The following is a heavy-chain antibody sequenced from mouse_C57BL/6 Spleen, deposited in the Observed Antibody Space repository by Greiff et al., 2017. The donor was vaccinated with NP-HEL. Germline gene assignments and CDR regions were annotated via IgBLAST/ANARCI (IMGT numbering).Heavy chain of an antibody. CDR2: IYPGDGDT. J-gene: IGHJ3*01. V-gene: IGHV1-80*01. CDR1: GYAFSSYW. Sequence: QVQLKESGAELVKPGASVKISCKASGYAFSSYWMNWVKQRPGKGLEWIGQIYPGDGDTNYNGKFKGKATLTADKSSSTAYMQLSSLTSEDSAVYFCARTLYYPKGGFAYWGQGTLVTVSA. CDR3: ARTLYYPKGGFAY. D-gene: IGHD2-1*01.